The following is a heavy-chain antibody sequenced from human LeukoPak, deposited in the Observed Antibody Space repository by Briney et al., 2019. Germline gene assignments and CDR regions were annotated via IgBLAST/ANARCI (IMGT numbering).Heavy chain of an antibody. CDR1: GYTFTSYG. CDR2: VSAYNGNT. V-gene: IGHV1-18*01. J-gene: IGHJ4*02. D-gene: IGHD2-15*01. CDR3: ARGLVGQPVDY. Sequence: ASVKVSCKASGYTFTSYGIGWVRQAPGQGLEWMGWVSAYNGNTNYAQKLQGRVTMTTDTSTSTAYMEPRSLRSDDTAVYYCARGLVGQPVDYWGQGTLVTVSS.